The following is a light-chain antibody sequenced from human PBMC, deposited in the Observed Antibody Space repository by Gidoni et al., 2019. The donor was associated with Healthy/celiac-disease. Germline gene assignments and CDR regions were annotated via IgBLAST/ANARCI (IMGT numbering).Light chain of an antibody. CDR3: QQSYNTPMCS. CDR1: QSISSY. Sequence: DIQMTQSPSSLSASVGDRVTINCRASQSISSYLNWYQQKPGKDPKLLIYAATSLQSGVPARFSGSGSGTDFTINISSLQPEDFATYYCQQSYNTPMCSFGQGTKLEIK. CDR2: AAT. V-gene: IGKV1-39*01. J-gene: IGKJ2*04.